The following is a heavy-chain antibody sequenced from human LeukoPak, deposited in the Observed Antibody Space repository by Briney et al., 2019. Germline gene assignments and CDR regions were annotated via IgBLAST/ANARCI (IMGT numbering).Heavy chain of an antibody. CDR3: EKDPPGGYDSPV. J-gene: IGHJ4*02. CDR1: GFTFDDYA. D-gene: IGHD5-12*01. V-gene: IGHV3-43*02. Sequence: PGGSLRLSCAASGFTFDDYAMHWVRQAPGKGLEWVSLISGDGGSTYYADSVKGRFTVSRDNSKNSLFLQMNSLRTEDTAFYYCEKDPPGGYDSPVWGQGTLVTVSS. CDR2: ISGDGGST.